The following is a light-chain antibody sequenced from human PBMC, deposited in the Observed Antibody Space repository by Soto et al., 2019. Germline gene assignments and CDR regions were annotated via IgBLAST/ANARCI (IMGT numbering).Light chain of an antibody. CDR3: QQYISYSLT. Sequence: DIQMTQSPSTLSASVGDRVTITCRASQSVSTWLAWYQQKPGKAPKLLIYKASSLESGVPSRFSGSGSGTEFTLTISSLQPDDFATYYCQQYISYSLTFGGGTKVEIK. CDR2: KAS. CDR1: QSVSTW. J-gene: IGKJ4*01. V-gene: IGKV1-5*03.